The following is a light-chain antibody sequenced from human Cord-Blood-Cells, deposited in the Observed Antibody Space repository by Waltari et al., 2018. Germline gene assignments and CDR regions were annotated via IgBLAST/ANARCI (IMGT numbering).Light chain of an antibody. Sequence: EIVMTQSPATLFVSPGERATLSCRASQSVSSNLAWYQQKPGQAPRLLINGASTRATGIPARFSGSGSGTEFTLTISSLQSEDFAVYYCQQYNNWPLTFGQGTRLEIK. CDR3: QQYNNWPLT. J-gene: IGKJ5*01. CDR1: QSVSSN. CDR2: GAS. V-gene: IGKV3-15*01.